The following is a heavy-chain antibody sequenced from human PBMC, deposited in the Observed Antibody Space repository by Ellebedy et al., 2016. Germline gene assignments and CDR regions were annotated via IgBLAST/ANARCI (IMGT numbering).Heavy chain of an antibody. J-gene: IGHJ6*02. CDR2: ISRTATYI. V-gene: IGHV3-21*06. D-gene: IGHD6-19*01. Sequence: GESLKISCAASGFTFSNFAMSWVRQAPGKGLEWVSSISRTATYIYYADSVKGRSTISRDNAKNSLSLHMSSLRIEDTAVYYCASRAIAGADTDPPIDYYYGMDVWGQGTTVTVSS. CDR1: GFTFSNFA. CDR3: ASRAIAGADTDPPIDYYYGMDV.